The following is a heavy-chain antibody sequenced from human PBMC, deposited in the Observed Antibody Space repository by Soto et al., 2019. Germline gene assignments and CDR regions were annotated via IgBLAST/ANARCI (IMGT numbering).Heavy chain of an antibody. D-gene: IGHD1-7*01. Sequence: QITLKESGPTLVRPKQTLTLTCSCSGFSLNTNGMGVGWIRQPPGKALEWLAFIYWDEDKRYNPPLKTRLTVTTDTSKNEVVLTLTNLDPLDTGTYYCAWWNYGSGVAVWGHRTTVTVS. V-gene: IGHV2-5*02. CDR3: AWWNYGSGVAV. CDR2: IYWDEDK. J-gene: IGHJ6*02. CDR1: GFSLNTNGMG.